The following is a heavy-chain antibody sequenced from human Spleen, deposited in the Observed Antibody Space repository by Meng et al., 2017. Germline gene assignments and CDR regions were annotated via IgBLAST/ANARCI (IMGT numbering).Heavy chain of an antibody. Sequence: GESLKISCAASGFTFSSYPMDWVRQASGKGLEWVGRIRNKANGHATEYGASVKGRFTISRDDSKITAYLQMNSLKTDDTDVYYCTTPSRSLGYYFDDWGQGTLVTVSS. CDR1: GFTFSSYP. V-gene: IGHV3-73*01. CDR2: IRNKANGHAT. J-gene: IGHJ4*03. CDR3: TTPSRSLGYYFDD. D-gene: IGHD2-15*01.